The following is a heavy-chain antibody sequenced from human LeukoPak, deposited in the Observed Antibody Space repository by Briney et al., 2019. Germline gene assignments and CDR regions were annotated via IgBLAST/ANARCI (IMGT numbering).Heavy chain of an antibody. CDR1: GFTFSSYS. V-gene: IGHV3-21*01. CDR3: ARRPYCSSTSCYWGSIDY. J-gene: IGHJ4*02. CDR2: ISSSSSYI. D-gene: IGHD2-2*01. Sequence: GGFLRLSCAASGFTFSSYSMNWVRQAPGKGLEWVSSISSSSSYIYYADSVKGRFTISRDNAKNSLYLQMNSLRAEDTAVYYCARRPYCSSTSCYWGSIDYWGQGTLATVSS.